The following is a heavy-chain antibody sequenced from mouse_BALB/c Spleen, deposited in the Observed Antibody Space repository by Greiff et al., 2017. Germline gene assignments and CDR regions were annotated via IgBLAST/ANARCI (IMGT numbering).Heavy chain of an antibody. CDR2: ISSGGSYT. D-gene: IGHD1-2*01. V-gene: IGHV5-9-3*01. CDR3: ARLGAFITTATGAMDY. Sequence: EVKLVESGGGLVKPGGSLKLSCAASGFTFSSYAMSWVRQTPEKRLEWVATISSGGSYTYYPDSVKGRFTISRDNAKNTLYLQMSSLRSEDTAMYYCARLGAFITTATGAMDYWGQGTSVTVSS. CDR1: GFTFSSYA. J-gene: IGHJ4*01.